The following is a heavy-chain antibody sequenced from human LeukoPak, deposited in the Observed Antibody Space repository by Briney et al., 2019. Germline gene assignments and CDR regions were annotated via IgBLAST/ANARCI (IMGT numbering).Heavy chain of an antibody. D-gene: IGHD3-22*01. CDR2: IWYDGNNK. CDR3: ARDLLYYYDSSGGFDY. J-gene: IGHJ4*02. Sequence: SGGSLRLSCAASGFTFSSYGMHWVRQAPGKGLEWVAVIWYDGNNKYYADSVKGRFTISRDNSKNTLYLQMNSLRAEDTAVYYCARDLLYYYDSSGGFDYWGQGTLVTVSS. V-gene: IGHV3-33*01. CDR1: GFTFSSYG.